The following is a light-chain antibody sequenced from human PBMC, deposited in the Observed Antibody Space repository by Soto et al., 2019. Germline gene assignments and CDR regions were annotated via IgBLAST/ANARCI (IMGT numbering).Light chain of an antibody. V-gene: IGKV3-20*01. Sequence: EIVLTHSPGTLSLSPGERATLSCRASQSVSSTFLAWYQQKPGQAPRLLIYAASSRATGIPDRFSGSGSGTDFTLTISRLEPEDFAVYYCQQYGSSLFSFGPGTKVDIK. J-gene: IGKJ3*01. CDR1: QSVSSTF. CDR3: QQYGSSLFS. CDR2: AAS.